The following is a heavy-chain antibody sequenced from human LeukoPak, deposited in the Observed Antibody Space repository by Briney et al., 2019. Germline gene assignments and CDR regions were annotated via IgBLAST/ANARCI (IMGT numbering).Heavy chain of an antibody. CDR1: GGSFSGYY. CDR3: ARDLVVVVAATWYFDL. Sequence: SETLSLTCAVYGGSFSGYYWSWLRQPPGKGLEWIGEINHSGSTNYNPSLKSRVTISVDTSKNQFSLKLSSVTAADTAVYYCARDLVVVVAATWYFDLWGRGTLVTVSS. V-gene: IGHV4-34*01. J-gene: IGHJ2*01. CDR2: INHSGST. D-gene: IGHD2-15*01.